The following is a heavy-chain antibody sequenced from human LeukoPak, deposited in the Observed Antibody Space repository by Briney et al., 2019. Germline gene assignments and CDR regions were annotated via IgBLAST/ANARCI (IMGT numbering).Heavy chain of an antibody. J-gene: IGHJ5*02. D-gene: IGHD2-2*02. CDR2: LNPNTGGT. V-gene: IGHV1-2*02. CDR3: ARAPYCDSTSCYTGNNWFDP. Sequence: ASVKVSCKASGYTLSDYYTHWVRQAPGQGLEWMGWLNPNTGGTNYAQRFHGRVTMTRDTSISTVYMELSRLTSDDTAVYYCARAPYCDSTSCYTGNNWFDPWGQGTLVTVSS. CDR1: GYTLSDYY.